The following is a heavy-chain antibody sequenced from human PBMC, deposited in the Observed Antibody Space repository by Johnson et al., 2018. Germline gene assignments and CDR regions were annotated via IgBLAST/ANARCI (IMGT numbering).Heavy chain of an antibody. Sequence: QVQLVQSGGGVVQPGTSLRLSCEASGFTFSSFGMHWVRQAPGKGLDWVAVMSDDGRDIYYADSVKGRFTFSRDNSKNTLFLQMNSLRAGDTAVYYCAKFYSSSWYNWGHYYVDVWGKGTTVIVSS. V-gene: IGHV3-30*18. CDR1: GFTFSSFG. D-gene: IGHD6-13*01. CDR3: AKFYSSSWYNWGHYYVDV. J-gene: IGHJ6*03. CDR2: MSDDGRDI.